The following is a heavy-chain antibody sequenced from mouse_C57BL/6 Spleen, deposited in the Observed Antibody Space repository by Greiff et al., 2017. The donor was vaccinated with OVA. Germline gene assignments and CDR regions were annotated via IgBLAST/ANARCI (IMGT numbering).Heavy chain of an antibody. V-gene: IGHV5-17*01. CDR2: ISSGSSTI. CDR1: GFTFSDYG. D-gene: IGHD1-1*01. CDR3: ARGYYGSSSYYAMDY. J-gene: IGHJ4*01. Sequence: EVKLVESGGGLVKPGGSLKLSCAASGFTFSDYGMHWVRQAPEKGLEWVAYISSGSSTIYYADTVKGRFTISRDNAKNTLFLQMTSLRSEDTAMYYGARGYYGSSSYYAMDYWGQGTSVTVSS.